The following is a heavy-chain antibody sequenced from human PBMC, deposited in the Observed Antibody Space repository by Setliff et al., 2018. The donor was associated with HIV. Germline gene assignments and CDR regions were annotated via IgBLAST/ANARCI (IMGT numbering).Heavy chain of an antibody. Sequence: KPSETLSLTCTVSGDSISSDFYWGWIRQPPGKGLEWIGSIYHSGNTYYMPSLQSRVTISVDMSKNQFSLKLSSVTAADTAVYYCARGSLYSSSSCFDYWGQGTLVTVSS. CDR1: GDSISSDFY. CDR2: IYHSGNT. J-gene: IGHJ4*02. CDR3: ARGSLYSSSSCFDY. V-gene: IGHV4-38-2*02. D-gene: IGHD6-13*01.